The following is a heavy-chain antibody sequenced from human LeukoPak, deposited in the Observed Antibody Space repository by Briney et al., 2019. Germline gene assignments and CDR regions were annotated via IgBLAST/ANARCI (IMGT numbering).Heavy chain of an antibody. V-gene: IGHV5-51*01. CDR1: GYSFTSYW. CDR2: IYPGDSDT. CDR3: ARPWGSGWYAVSDAFDI. J-gene: IGHJ3*02. Sequence: GESLKISCKGSGYSFTSYWIGWVRQMPGKGLEWMGIIYPGDSDTRYSPSFQGQVTISADKSISTAYLQWSSLKASDTAMYYCARPWGSGWYAVSDAFDIWGQGTMVTVSS. D-gene: IGHD6-19*01.